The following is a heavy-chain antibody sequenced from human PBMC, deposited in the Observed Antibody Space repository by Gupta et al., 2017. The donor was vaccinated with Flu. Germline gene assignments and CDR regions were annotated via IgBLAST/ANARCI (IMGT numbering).Heavy chain of an antibody. CDR3: AKDTWWAFDG. J-gene: IGHJ4*02. CDR1: GFTFSNYA. Sequence: SGFTFSNYARGWVRTAPGKGLEWVSGITSDSSTHYVDSVKGRFTISRDNSENTLSLQMNSLRAEETAVYYCAKDTWWAFDGWGQGTLVAVSS. CDR2: ITSDSST. V-gene: IGHV3-23*05. D-gene: IGHD2-15*01.